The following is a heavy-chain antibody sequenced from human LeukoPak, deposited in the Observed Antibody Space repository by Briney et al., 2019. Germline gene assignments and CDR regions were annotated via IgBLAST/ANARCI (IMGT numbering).Heavy chain of an antibody. D-gene: IGHD4-17*01. CDR1: GGSFSGYY. J-gene: IGHJ3*02. CDR3: AMTTVTTGRSSFDI. V-gene: IGHV4-34*01. Sequence: SETLSLTCAVYGGSFSGYYWSWIRQPPGKGLEWIGEINHSGSADYNPSLKSRVTISVDTSKNHFSLKLSSVTAADTAVYYCAMTTVTTGRSSFDIWAQGTMVTVYS. CDR2: INHSGSA.